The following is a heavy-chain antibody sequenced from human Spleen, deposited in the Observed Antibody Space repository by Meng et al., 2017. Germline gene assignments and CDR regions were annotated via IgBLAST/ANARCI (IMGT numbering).Heavy chain of an antibody. Sequence: VTQRQWSAGRLKASANLSLHCGVCGGTVSEYDSSWIRQPPTKGLDWTGEINHSGSTNYNASLVSRATVSVDTSQNNLSLKRSSVTASDSAVYYCARGPTTMSHDFDNWGQGTLVTVSS. V-gene: IGHV4-34*01. CDR2: INHSGST. J-gene: IGHJ4*02. D-gene: IGHD4-11*01. CDR1: GGTVSEYD. CDR3: ARGPTTMSHDFDN.